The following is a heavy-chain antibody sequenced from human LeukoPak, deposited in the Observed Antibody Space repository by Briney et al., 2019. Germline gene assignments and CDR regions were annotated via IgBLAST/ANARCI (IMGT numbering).Heavy chain of an antibody. CDR1: GYTLTELS. CDR3: ARGHIVTIPTADRDFYYYMDV. CDR2: FDPEDGET. J-gene: IGHJ6*03. V-gene: IGHV1-24*01. D-gene: IGHD2-21*01. Sequence: ASVKVSCKVSGYTLTELSMHWVRQAPGKGLEWTGGFDPEDGETIYAQKFQGRVTMTEDTSTDTAYMELSSLRSEDTAVYYCARGHIVTIPTADRDFYYYMDVWGKGTTVTVSS.